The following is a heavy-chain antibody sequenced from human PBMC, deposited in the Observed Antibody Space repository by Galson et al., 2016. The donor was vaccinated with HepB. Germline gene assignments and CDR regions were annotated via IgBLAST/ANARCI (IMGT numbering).Heavy chain of an antibody. CDR3: ARHSLDRSRMAWFDP. CDR1: GGSIITTSYY. D-gene: IGHD5-24*01. V-gene: IGHV4-39*01. Sequence: TLSLTCTVSGGSIITTSYYWGWVRQPPGKGLEWIGSIYYTGTTYYTPSLRSRLTISVYSPSNQFSMNLNSVTAADTAVYYCARHSLDRSRMAWFDPWGQGTPVTVSS. CDR2: IYYTGTT. J-gene: IGHJ5*02.